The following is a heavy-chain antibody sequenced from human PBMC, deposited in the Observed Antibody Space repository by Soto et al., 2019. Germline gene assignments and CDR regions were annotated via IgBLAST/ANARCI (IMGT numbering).Heavy chain of an antibody. CDR1: GFTFSSYN. CDR3: ARASYCSGGSCYHFDY. J-gene: IGHJ4*02. V-gene: IGHV3-21*01. D-gene: IGHD2-15*01. CDR2: ISSSSSYI. Sequence: GGSLRLSCAASGFTFSSYNMNWVRQAPGKELEWVSYISSSSSYIYYADSVKGRFTISRDNAKNSLYLQMNSLRAEDTAVYYCARASYCSGGSCYHFDYWGQGTLVTVSS.